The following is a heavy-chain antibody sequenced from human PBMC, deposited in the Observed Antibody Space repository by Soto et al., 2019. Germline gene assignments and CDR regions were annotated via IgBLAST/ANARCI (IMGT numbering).Heavy chain of an antibody. V-gene: IGHV1-69*01. Sequence: QVPLVQSGAEAKKPGSSVKVSCKASGGGFSNYAISWVRQAPGHGLEWMGGTIPMFPSTNYAQKFHGRLTITADESTTTAYMELSSLRSEDTAVYFCARSVVLGTLDSEYFDYWGQGTLVTVSS. J-gene: IGHJ4*02. D-gene: IGHD2-15*01. CDR1: GGGFSNYA. CDR2: TIPMFPST. CDR3: ARSVVLGTLDSEYFDY.